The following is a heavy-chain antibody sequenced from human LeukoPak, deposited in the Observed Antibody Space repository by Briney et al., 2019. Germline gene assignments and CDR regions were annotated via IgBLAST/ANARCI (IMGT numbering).Heavy chain of an antibody. CDR3: XXXXXEYXXILTGYYPRLYYMDV. Sequence: GGSLRXSCAASGFTFSDYYMSWIRQAPGKGLEWVSYISSSGSTIYYADSVKGRFTISRDNSKNTLYLQMNSLRAEDTDVYYCXXXXXEYXXILTGYYPRLYYMDVWGKGTTVTISS. D-gene: IGHD3-9*01. CDR2: ISSSGSTI. V-gene: IGHV3-11*01. CDR1: GFTFSDYY. J-gene: IGHJ6*03.